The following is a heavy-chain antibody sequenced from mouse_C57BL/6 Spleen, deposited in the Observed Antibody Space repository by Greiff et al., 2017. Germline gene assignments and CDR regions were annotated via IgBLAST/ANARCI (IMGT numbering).Heavy chain of an antibody. J-gene: IGHJ4*01. D-gene: IGHD2-12*01. CDR1: GFSFNTYA. CDR3: VRHGLLRGYAMDY. Sequence: GGGLVQPKGSLKLSCAASGFSFNTYAMNWVRQAPGKGLEWVARIRSKSNNYATYYADSVKDRFTISRDDSESMLYLQMNNLKTEDTAMYYCVRHGLLRGYAMDYWGQGTSVTVSS. CDR2: IRSKSNNYAT. V-gene: IGHV10-1*01.